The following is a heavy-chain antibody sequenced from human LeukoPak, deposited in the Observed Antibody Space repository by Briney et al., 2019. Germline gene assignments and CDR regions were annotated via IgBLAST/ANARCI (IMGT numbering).Heavy chain of an antibody. CDR2: ISPNSGGT. CDR3: ARETTVAGTIDY. CDR1: GYTFTGYY. Sequence: GASVKVSCKASGYTFTGYYMHWVRQAPGQGLEWMGWISPNSGGTNYAQNFQGRVTVTRDTSISTAYMELSRLRSGDTAVYYCARETTVAGTIDYWGQGTLVTVSS. V-gene: IGHV1-2*02. D-gene: IGHD6-19*01. J-gene: IGHJ4*02.